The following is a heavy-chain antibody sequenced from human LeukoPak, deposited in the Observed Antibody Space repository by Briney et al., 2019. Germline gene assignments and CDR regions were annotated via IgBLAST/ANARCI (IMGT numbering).Heavy chain of an antibody. Sequence: GGSLRLSCAASGFTFSSYSMNWVRQAPGKGLEWVSAISGSGGSTYYADSVKGRFTISRDNAKNSLYLQMNSLRAEDTAVYYCARDDGRTVDYGMDVWGQGTTVTVSS. CDR2: ISGSGGST. D-gene: IGHD4-17*01. J-gene: IGHJ6*02. CDR3: ARDDGRTVDYGMDV. V-gene: IGHV3-21*01. CDR1: GFTFSSYS.